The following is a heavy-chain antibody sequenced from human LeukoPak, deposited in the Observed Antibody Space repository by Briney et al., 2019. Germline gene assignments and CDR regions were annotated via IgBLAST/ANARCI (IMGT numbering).Heavy chain of an antibody. CDR3: ATSEYFGPGSYFDS. J-gene: IGHJ4*02. CDR1: GFRCTSYW. V-gene: IGHV5-51*01. CDR2: IYPGDSDT. D-gene: IGHD3-10*01. Sequence: GESLKISCKGSGFRCTSYWIDWVRQMPGKGLEWMGLIYPGDSDTRYSPSFQGQVIISADKSASTAFLQWRSLKASDTAMYFCATSEYFGPGSYFDSWGQGNLVIVSS.